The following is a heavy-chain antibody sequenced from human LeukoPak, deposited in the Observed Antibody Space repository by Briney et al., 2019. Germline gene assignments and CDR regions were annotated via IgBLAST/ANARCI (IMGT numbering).Heavy chain of an antibody. CDR3: ARGRLGYCSSTSCYRPSGFDY. CDR1: GGSFSGYY. J-gene: IGHJ4*02. D-gene: IGHD2-2*01. Sequence: SETLSLTCAVYGGSFSGYYWSWIRQPPGKGLEWIGEINHSGSTNYNPSLKSRVTISVDTSKNQFSLKLSSVTAADTAVYYYARGRLGYCSSTSCYRPSGFDYWGQGTLVTVSS. CDR2: INHSGST. V-gene: IGHV4-34*01.